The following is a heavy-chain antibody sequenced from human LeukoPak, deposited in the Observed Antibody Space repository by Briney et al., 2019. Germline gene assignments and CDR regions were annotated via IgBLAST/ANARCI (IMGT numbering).Heavy chain of an antibody. CDR3: ARVSPNTVTTLHYFDY. Sequence: GGPLSLPCAASGFTFSSYWMSWVPQAPGKAVEWVANIKQDGSEKYYGDSVKGRFTISRDNAKNSLYRQMTSLRAEDTAVYYCARVSPNTVTTLHYFDYWGQGTLVTVSS. J-gene: IGHJ4*02. D-gene: IGHD4-17*01. CDR2: IKQDGSEK. CDR1: GFTFSSYW. V-gene: IGHV3-7*01.